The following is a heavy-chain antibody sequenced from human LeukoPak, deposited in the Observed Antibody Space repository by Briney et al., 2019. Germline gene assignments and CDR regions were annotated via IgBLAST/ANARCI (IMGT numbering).Heavy chain of an antibody. CDR2: INWNGGNT. V-gene: IGHV3-20*04. CDR1: GFTFDDYG. CDR3: ARGILGFITVAGPYYFDY. Sequence: GGSLRLSCTASGFTFDDYGMTWVRQVPEKGLEWVAGINWNGGNTGYADSVRGRFTISRDNAKNSLYLQMNSLRAEDTALYYCARGILGFITVAGPYYFDYWGQGSLVAVSS. D-gene: IGHD6-19*01. J-gene: IGHJ4*02.